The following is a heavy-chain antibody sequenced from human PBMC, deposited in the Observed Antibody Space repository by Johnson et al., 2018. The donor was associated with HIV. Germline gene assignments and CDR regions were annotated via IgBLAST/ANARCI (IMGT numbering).Heavy chain of an antibody. J-gene: IGHJ3*02. D-gene: IGHD6-13*01. CDR3: ASPLAAAAGPMDAFDI. Sequence: QVQLVESGGGLVKPGRSLRLSCAASGFTFSSYAMHWVRQPPGKGLEWVAVISYGGNKQYYADSVKGRFTISRDNSKNTLYLQMNSLRAEDTAVYYCASPLAAAAGPMDAFDIWVQGTMVTVSS. CDR1: GFTFSSYA. CDR2: ISYGGNKQ. V-gene: IGHV3-30-3*01.